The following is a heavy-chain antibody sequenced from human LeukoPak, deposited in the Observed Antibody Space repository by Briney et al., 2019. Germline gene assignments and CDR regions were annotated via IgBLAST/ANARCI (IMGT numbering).Heavy chain of an antibody. J-gene: IGHJ4*02. CDR1: GFTFNTYN. CDR3: ARHAGVVTAMPSYFDY. Sequence: GGSLRLSCAASGFTFNTYNMNWVRQAPGKGLEGVSYMSGSTSAIYYADSVKGRFTISRDNAKNSLYLQMNSLRDEDTAVYYCARHAGVVTAMPSYFDYWGQGTLVTVSS. D-gene: IGHD2-21*02. V-gene: IGHV3-48*02. CDR2: MSGSTSAI.